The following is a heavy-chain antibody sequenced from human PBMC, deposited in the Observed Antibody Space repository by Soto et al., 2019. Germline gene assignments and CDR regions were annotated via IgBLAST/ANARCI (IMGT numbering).Heavy chain of an antibody. CDR3: ARESEDLTSNFDY. CDR1: GFTFTRYS. Sequence: EVQLVESGGGLVKPGGSLRLSCAASGFTFTRYSMNWVRQAPGKGLEWVSSISSTTNYIYYADSMKGRFTVSRDNPKNSVYLDMNSLSAEDTAVYYCARESEDLTSNFDYWGQGTLVTVSS. J-gene: IGHJ4*02. CDR2: ISSTTNYI. V-gene: IGHV3-21*01.